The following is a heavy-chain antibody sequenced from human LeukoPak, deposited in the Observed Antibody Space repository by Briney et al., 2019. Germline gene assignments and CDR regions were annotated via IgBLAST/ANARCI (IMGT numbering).Heavy chain of an antibody. CDR3: AKGDYYYDSSGYYPTLLGY. CDR1: GFTFSSYA. Sequence: GGSLRLSCAASGFTFSSYAMSWVRQAPGKGLEGVSAISCSGGSTYYADSGKGRFTISRDNSKNTLYLQMNSLRAEDTAVYYCAKGDYYYDSSGYYPTLLGYWGQGTLVTVSS. J-gene: IGHJ4*02. D-gene: IGHD3-22*01. CDR2: ISCSGGST. V-gene: IGHV3-23*01.